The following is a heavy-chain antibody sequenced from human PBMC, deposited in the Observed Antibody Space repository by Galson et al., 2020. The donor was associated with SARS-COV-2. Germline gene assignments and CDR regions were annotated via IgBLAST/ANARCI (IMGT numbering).Heavy chain of an antibody. V-gene: IGHV3-30*18. J-gene: IGHJ1*01. CDR1: AFTLSGYA. Sequence: GESLKISCAASAFTLSGYALHWVRQATGTGLEWVAVISYDGSNKYYADAGKGRFTISRDNSENTLYLQMNSLRAAERAVYYCAKDETVGCCYEYFQHWGQGTLVTVTA. CDR2: ISYDGSNK. CDR3: AKDETVGCCYEYFQH. D-gene: IGHD2-15*01.